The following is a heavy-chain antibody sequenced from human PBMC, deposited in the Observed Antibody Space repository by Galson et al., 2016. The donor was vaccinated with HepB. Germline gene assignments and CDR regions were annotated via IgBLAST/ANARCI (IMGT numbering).Heavy chain of an antibody. CDR2: IIPIFGKA. D-gene: IGHD6-13*01. Sequence: SVKVSCKASGGTFSSYAISWVRQAPGRGLEWMGGIIPIFGKAMYAQKFRGKVTIIADICTSTAFMVLRSLRSEDTAVYYCGRSNRWYNQYSWFDPWGQGTLVTVSS. CDR1: GGTFSSYA. CDR3: GRSNRWYNQYSWFDP. J-gene: IGHJ5*02. V-gene: IGHV1-69*06.